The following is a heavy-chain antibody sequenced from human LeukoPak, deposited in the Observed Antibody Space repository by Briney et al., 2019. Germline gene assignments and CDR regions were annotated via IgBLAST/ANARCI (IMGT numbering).Heavy chain of an antibody. CDR2: INHSGST. Sequence: SETLSLTCAVYGGSFSGYYWSWIRQPPGKGLEWIGEINHSGSTNYNPSLKSRVTITVDTSKNQFSLKLSSVAAADTAVYYCARHIAAAGTNWGQGTLVTVSS. CDR1: GGSFSGYY. D-gene: IGHD6-13*01. V-gene: IGHV4-34*01. CDR3: ARHIAAAGTN. J-gene: IGHJ4*02.